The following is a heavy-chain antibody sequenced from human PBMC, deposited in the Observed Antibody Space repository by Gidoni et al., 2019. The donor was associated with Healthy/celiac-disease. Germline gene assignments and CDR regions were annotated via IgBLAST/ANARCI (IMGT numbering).Heavy chain of an antibody. CDR2: IIPILGIA. Sequence: QVQLVQSGAEVKKPGSSVKVSCKASGGTFSSYAISWVRQAPGQGLEWMGRIIPILGIANYAQKFQGRVTITADKSTSTAYMELSSLRSEDTAVYYCARVEDTANTTRTPDPRYYYGMDVWGQGTTVTVSS. D-gene: IGHD5-18*01. V-gene: IGHV1-69*04. CDR1: GGTFSSYA. CDR3: ARVEDTANTTRTPDPRYYYGMDV. J-gene: IGHJ6*02.